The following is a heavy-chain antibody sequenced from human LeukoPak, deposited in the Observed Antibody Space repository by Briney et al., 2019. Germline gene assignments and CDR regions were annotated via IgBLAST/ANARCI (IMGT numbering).Heavy chain of an antibody. CDR2: INGDGEYT. D-gene: IGHD1-26*01. Sequence: GGSLRLSCEDSGFSFGGFYMHWVRQAPGKGLEWVSSINGDGEYTVYAASVKGPFTISRDNSKNTLILQMSSLRAEDTALYYCAQRGVQGYMDVWGKGTTVIVSS. J-gene: IGHJ6*03. CDR1: GFSFGGFY. V-gene: IGHV3-20*04. CDR3: AQRGVQGYMDV.